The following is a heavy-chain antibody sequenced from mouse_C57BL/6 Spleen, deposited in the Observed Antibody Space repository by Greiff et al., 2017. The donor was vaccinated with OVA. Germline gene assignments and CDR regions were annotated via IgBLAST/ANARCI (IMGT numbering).Heavy chain of an antibody. CDR2: IDPETGGT. Sequence: VQLVESGAELVRPGASVTLSCKASGYTFTDYEMHWVKQTPVHGLEWIGAIDPETGGTAYNQKFKGKAILTADKSSSTAYMELRSLTSEDSAVYYCTRYDYDGGAYWGQGTLVTVSA. J-gene: IGHJ3*01. CDR1: GYTFTDYE. V-gene: IGHV1-15*01. CDR3: TRYDYDGGAY. D-gene: IGHD2-4*01.